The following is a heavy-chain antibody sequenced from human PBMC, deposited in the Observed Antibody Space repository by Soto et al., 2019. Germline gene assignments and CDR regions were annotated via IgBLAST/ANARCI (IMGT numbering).Heavy chain of an antibody. V-gene: IGHV3-72*01. CDR3: ARGARAATGLIDY. J-gene: IGHJ4*02. Sequence: EVQLVESGGGLVQPGGSLRLSCAVSGFSFSDYYMEWVRQAPGKGLEWVGRARNKANSHTTEYAASVTGRFIISRDDSKTSLYLQMNSLKTEDTAVYYCARGARAATGLIDYWGPGTLVTVSS. D-gene: IGHD6-25*01. CDR2: ARNKANSHTT. CDR1: GFSFSDYY.